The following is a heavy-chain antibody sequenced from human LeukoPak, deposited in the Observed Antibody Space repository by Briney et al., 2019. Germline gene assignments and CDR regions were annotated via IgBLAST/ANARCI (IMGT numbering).Heavy chain of an antibody. V-gene: IGHV1-2*02. Sequence: GASVKVSCKASGYTFTGYYIHWVRQAPGQGLEWMGWINPNSGGTNYAQKFQGRVTMTRDASISTAYTELSRLRSDDTAVYYCARDQSSWYLFDYWGQGTLVTVSS. CDR1: GYTFTGYY. CDR3: ARDQSSWYLFDY. D-gene: IGHD6-13*01. J-gene: IGHJ4*02. CDR2: INPNSGGT.